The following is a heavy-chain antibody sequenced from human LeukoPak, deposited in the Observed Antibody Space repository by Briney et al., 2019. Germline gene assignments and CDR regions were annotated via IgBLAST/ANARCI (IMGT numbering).Heavy chain of an antibody. CDR3: ARLVLHTVVTPASGFAY. J-gene: IGHJ4*02. V-gene: IGHV4-39*01. CDR2: IYYSGST. CDR1: GGSISSSSYC. D-gene: IGHD4-23*01. Sequence: SETLSLTCTVSGGSISSSSYCGGWIRQPPGKGLEWIGSIYYSGSTYYNPSLKSRVTISVYTSKNQFSLKLSSVTAADTAVYYCARLVLHTVVTPASGFAYWGQGTLVTASS.